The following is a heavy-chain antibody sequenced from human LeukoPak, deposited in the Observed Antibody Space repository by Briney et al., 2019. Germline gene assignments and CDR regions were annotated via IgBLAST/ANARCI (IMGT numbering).Heavy chain of an antibody. J-gene: IGHJ4*02. CDR1: GVTFSSYG. Sequence: PGGSLRLSCAASGVTFSSYGMHWVRQAPGKGLEWVALISSDGNDKLYGDSVKGRFTISRDNSKNTLYLQMNSLRAEDTAVYYCAKYRRIWFGGLLDYWGQGTLVTVSS. D-gene: IGHD3-10*01. CDR3: AKYRRIWFGGLLDY. CDR2: ISSDGNDK. V-gene: IGHV3-30*18.